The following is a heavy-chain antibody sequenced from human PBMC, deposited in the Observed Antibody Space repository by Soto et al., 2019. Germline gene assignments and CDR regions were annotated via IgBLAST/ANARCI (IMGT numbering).Heavy chain of an antibody. D-gene: IGHD1-20*01. J-gene: IGHJ4*02. CDR2: IKQDGSER. Sequence: EVQLVESGGGLVQPGGSLRLSCAASGFTFSNYYMSWVRQAPGKGLEWVANIKQDGSERTYVDSVKGRFTISRDNAKNSLFLQMNSLRAEDTAVYYCARDYNCLFDYWGQGSLLTVSA. CDR1: GFTFSNYY. CDR3: ARDYNCLFDY. V-gene: IGHV3-7*05.